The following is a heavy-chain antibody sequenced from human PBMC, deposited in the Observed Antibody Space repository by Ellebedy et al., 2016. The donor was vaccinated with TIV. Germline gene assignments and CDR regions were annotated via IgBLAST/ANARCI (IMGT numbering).Heavy chain of an antibody. V-gene: IGHV3-11*05. CDR2: ISSSSSYT. CDR3: AGEDIGSHDAFDI. Sequence: PGGSLRLSCAASGFTFSDYYMSWIRQAPGKGLEWVSYISSSSSYTNYADSVQGRFTISRDNSKNTLYLQMNSLRAEDTDVYYCAGEDIGSHDAFDIWGLGTMVTVSS. D-gene: IGHD1-26*01. J-gene: IGHJ3*02. CDR1: GFTFSDYY.